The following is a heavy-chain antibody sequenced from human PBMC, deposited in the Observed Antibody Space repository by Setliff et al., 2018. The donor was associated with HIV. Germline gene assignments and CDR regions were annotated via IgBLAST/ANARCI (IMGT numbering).Heavy chain of an antibody. CDR1: SGSISSYY. Sequence: PSETLSLTCTVSSGSISSYYWTRIRQPPGKGLEWIGYIYYSGSTNYNPSLNSRLSISVDTSKNKFSLKLSSLTAADTAVYYCARGGLGVVTSFDSWGPGTLVTVSS. CDR2: IYYSGST. CDR3: ARGGLGVVTSFDS. V-gene: IGHV4-59*12. J-gene: IGHJ4*02. D-gene: IGHD3-3*01.